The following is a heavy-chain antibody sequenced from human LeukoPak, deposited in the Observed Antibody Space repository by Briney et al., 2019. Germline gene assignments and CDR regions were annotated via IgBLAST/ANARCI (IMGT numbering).Heavy chain of an antibody. CDR1: GGTFSSNT. J-gene: IGHJ3*02. V-gene: IGHV1-69*13. Sequence: ASLKVSCKASGGTFSSNTISWVRQAPGQGLEGMGGIIHIFGTANYAQKFQGRVTITADDSTSTAYMELSSLRYEDTAVYYCARVWCSGGSCYSSRGAFDIWGQGTMVTVSS. D-gene: IGHD2-15*01. CDR2: IIHIFGTA. CDR3: ARVWCSGGSCYSSRGAFDI.